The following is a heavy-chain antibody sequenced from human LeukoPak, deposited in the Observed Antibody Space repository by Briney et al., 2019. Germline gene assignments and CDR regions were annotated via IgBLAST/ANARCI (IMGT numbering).Heavy chain of an antibody. V-gene: IGHV4-59*08. CDR2: IYYSGRT. CDR3: AGWAVSGTTFDC. Sequence: PSESLSLTCTVSGGSISSHYWSWIRQPPGKGLEWIGYIYYSGRTYYNPSLESRVTISVDTSKKQFSLKLTSVTAADTAVYYCAGWAVSGTTFDCWGVGTLGADSS. D-gene: IGHD6-19*01. J-gene: IGHJ4*02. CDR1: GGSISSHY.